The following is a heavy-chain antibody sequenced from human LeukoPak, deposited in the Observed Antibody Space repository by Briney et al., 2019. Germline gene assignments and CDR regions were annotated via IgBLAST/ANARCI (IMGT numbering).Heavy chain of an antibody. V-gene: IGHV1-69*01. CDR2: IIPIFGTA. J-gene: IGHJ4*02. Sequence: SVKVSCKASGGTFSSYAISGVRQAPGQGLEWMGGIIPIFGTANYAQKFQGRVTITADESTSTAYMELSSLRSEDTAVYYCARDSMYYDFWSGPYWGQGTLVTVSS. CDR3: ARDSMYYDFWSGPY. CDR1: GGTFSSYA. D-gene: IGHD3-3*01.